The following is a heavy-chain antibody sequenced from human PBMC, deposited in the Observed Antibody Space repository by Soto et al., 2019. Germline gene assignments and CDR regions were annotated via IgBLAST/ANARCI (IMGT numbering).Heavy chain of an antibody. D-gene: IGHD3-3*01. CDR1: GFTFSSYA. Sequence: EVQLLESGGGLVQPGGSLRLSCAASGFTFSSYAMSWVRQAPGKGLEWVSAISGSGGSTYYADSVKGRFTISRDNSKNTLYLQMNSLRAEDTAVYYCAKGANWEWLKKNNWFDPWGQGTLVTVSS. V-gene: IGHV3-23*01. J-gene: IGHJ5*02. CDR3: AKGANWEWLKKNNWFDP. CDR2: ISGSGGST.